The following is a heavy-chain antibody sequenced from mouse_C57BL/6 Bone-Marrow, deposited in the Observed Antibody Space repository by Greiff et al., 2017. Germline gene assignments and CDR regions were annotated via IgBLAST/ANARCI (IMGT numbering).Heavy chain of an antibody. CDR1: GYTFTNYW. D-gene: IGHD1-1*01. V-gene: IGHV1-63*01. Sequence: VQLQQSGAELVRPGTSVKMSCKASGYTFTNYWIGWAKQRPGHGLEWIGDIYPGGGYTNYNEKFKGKATLTADKSSSTAYMQFSSLTSEGAAIYYCARYYYGFAYWGQGTLVTVSA. CDR3: ARYYYGFAY. J-gene: IGHJ3*01. CDR2: IYPGGGYT.